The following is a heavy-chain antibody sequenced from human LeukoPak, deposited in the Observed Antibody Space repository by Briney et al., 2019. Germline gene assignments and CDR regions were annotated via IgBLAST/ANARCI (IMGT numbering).Heavy chain of an antibody. J-gene: IGHJ5*02. Sequence: PSETLSLTCTVSGGSISNNTSYWAWIRQPPGKGLEWIGSIYHSGSTYSNPSLSGRVTISVDTSKNQLSLRLNSVTAADTAVYYCASPIRDCTSPSSYNNWFDPWGQGTLVTVSS. CDR1: GGSISNNTSY. CDR3: ASPIRDCTSPSSYNNWFDP. D-gene: IGHD2-2*01. CDR2: IYHSGST. V-gene: IGHV4-39*01.